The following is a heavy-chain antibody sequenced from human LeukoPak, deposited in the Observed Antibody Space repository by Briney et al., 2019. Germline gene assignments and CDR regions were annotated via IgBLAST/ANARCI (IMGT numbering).Heavy chain of an antibody. CDR3: ARGHTESAAAGIFDY. CDR2: IYSDNT. CDR1: GFTVSSNS. Sequence: GGSLRLSCTVSGFTVSSNSMSWVRQAPGKGLEWVSFIYSDNTHYSDSVKGRFTISRDNSKNTLYIQMNSLRAEDTAVYYCARGHTESAAAGIFDYWGQGTLVTVSS. D-gene: IGHD6-13*01. V-gene: IGHV3-66*01. J-gene: IGHJ4*02.